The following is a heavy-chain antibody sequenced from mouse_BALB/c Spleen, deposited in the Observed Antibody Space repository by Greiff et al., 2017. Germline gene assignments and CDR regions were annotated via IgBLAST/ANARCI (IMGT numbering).Heavy chain of an antibody. Sequence: QVQLQQSGAELVRPGTSVKVSCKASGYAFTNYLIEWVKQRPGQGLEWIGVINPGSGGTNYNEKFKGKATLTADKSSSTAYMQLSSLTSDDSAVYFCARGYGNYVPYWYFDVWGAGTTVTVSS. V-gene: IGHV1-54*01. CDR3: ARGYGNYVPYWYFDV. D-gene: IGHD2-10*02. J-gene: IGHJ1*01. CDR1: GYAFTNYL. CDR2: INPGSGGT.